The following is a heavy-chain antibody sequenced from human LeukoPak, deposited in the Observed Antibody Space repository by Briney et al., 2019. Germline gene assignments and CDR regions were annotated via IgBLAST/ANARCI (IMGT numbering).Heavy chain of an antibody. V-gene: IGHV1-46*01. CDR3: ARSWDYYDSGSDY. Sequence: ASVKVSCKASGYTFTNYYIHWVRQAPGQGLEWMGLINPSGGSTSYAQKFQGRVTMTRDMSTSTVYMELSSLRSEDTAVYYCARSWDYYDSGSDYWGQGTLVTVSS. CDR2: INPSGGST. D-gene: IGHD3-22*01. CDR1: GYTFTNYY. J-gene: IGHJ4*02.